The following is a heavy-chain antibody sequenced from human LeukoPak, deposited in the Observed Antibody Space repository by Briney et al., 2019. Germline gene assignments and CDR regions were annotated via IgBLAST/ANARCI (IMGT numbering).Heavy chain of an antibody. Sequence: ASVKVSCKASGGTFSSYAISLARQAPGQGLEWMGRIIPIFGTANYAQKFQGRVTITTDESTSTAYMELSSLRSEDTAVYYCARGGEQIAVADTRFDYWGQGTLVTVSS. CDR3: ARGGEQIAVADTRFDY. V-gene: IGHV1-69*05. J-gene: IGHJ4*02. CDR2: IIPIFGTA. D-gene: IGHD6-19*01. CDR1: GGTFSSYA.